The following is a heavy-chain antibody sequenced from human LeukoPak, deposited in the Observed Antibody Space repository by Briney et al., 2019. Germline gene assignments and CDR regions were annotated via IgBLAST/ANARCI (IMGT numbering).Heavy chain of an antibody. CDR3: AKDGDDSSGYYAEYFQH. CDR2: ISGSGGST. D-gene: IGHD3-22*01. V-gene: IGHV3-23*01. Sequence: GGSLRLSCAASGFTFSSYAMSWVRQAPGKGLEWVSAISGSGGSTYYADSVKGRFTISRDNSKNTLYLQMNSLRAEDTAVYYCAKDGDDSSGYYAEYFQHWGQGTLVTVSS. J-gene: IGHJ1*01. CDR1: GFTFSSYA.